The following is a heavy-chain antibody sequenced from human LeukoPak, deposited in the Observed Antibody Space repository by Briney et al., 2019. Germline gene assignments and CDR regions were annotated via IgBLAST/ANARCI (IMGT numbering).Heavy chain of an antibody. Sequence: SETLSLTCTVSGGSISSYYWGWIRQPPGKGLEWIGTIYYSGNTYYNPSLKSRVTISVDTSKNQFSLKLSSVTAADTAVYYCARVGYYDSSGPGYFDDWGQGTLVTVSS. V-gene: IGHV4-39*07. CDR2: IYYSGNT. CDR1: GGSISSYY. D-gene: IGHD3-22*01. CDR3: ARVGYYDSSGPGYFDD. J-gene: IGHJ4*02.